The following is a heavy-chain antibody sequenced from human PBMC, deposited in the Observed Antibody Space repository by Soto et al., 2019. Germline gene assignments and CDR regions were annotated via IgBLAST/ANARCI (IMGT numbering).Heavy chain of an antibody. D-gene: IGHD2-8*01. Sequence: VGSLRLSCAASGFTFSTYWMHWIRQVPGKGLEWVSRINSDASHTYYADSVRGRFTISRDNAKNSLYLQMNTLRDEDTAVYYCARDNGMAGSFDPWGQGTLVTVSS. CDR1: GFTFSTYW. J-gene: IGHJ5*02. CDR3: ARDNGMAGSFDP. CDR2: INSDASHT. V-gene: IGHV3-48*02.